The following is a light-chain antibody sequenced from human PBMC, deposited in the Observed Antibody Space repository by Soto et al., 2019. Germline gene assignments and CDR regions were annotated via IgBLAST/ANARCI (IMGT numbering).Light chain of an antibody. CDR3: NSYAGDNPSNG. CDR1: SSDVGGYDY. V-gene: IGLV2-8*01. J-gene: IGLJ1*01. Sequence: QSVLTQPPSACRSPGQSVTISCTGTSSDVGGYDYVSWYQQHPGKAPKLMIYEVTIRPSGVSDRYSGSKSGNTASLTVSRLQAEGEVDYYGNSYAGDNPSNGFAAETKVTV. CDR2: EVT.